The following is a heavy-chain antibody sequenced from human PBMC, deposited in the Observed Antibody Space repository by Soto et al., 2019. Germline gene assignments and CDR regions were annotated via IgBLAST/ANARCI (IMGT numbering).Heavy chain of an antibody. D-gene: IGHD2-2*01. CDR3: ARGRRLVVVPAAMRGMDV. J-gene: IGHJ6*02. Sequence: ASVKVSCKASGYTFTDYYVHWVRQAPGQGLEWMGWINPNSGGTKSAQKFQGRVTMTRDTSISTAYMELSRLRSDDTAVYYCARGRRLVVVPAAMRGMDVWGQGTTVTVSS. CDR2: INPNSGGT. CDR1: GYTFTDYY. V-gene: IGHV1-2*02.